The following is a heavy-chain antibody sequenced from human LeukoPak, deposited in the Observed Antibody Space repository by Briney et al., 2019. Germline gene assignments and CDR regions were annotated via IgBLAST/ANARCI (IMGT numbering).Heavy chain of an antibody. CDR3: ARRHSYGPDY. J-gene: IGHJ4*02. Sequence: GESLKISCKGSGYRITTYWIGWVRQMPGKGLEWMGIIYPGDSDTRYSPSFQGQVTISADESISTAYLQWSSLKDSDTAMYYCARRHSYGPDYWGQGTLVTVSS. D-gene: IGHD5-18*01. CDR1: GYRITTYW. CDR2: IYPGDSDT. V-gene: IGHV5-51*01.